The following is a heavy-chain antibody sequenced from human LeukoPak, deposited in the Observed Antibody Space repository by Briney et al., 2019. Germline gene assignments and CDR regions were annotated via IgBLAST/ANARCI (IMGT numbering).Heavy chain of an antibody. Sequence: ASVKVSCKASGYTFTSYYMHWVRQDPGQGLEWMGIINPSGGSTSYAQKFQGRVTMTRDTSASTVYMELSSLRSEDTAVYYCAREPGTMVRGNILWGQGTLVTASS. CDR1: GYTFTSYY. J-gene: IGHJ4*02. CDR2: INPSGGST. CDR3: AREPGTMVRGNIL. V-gene: IGHV1-46*01. D-gene: IGHD3-10*01.